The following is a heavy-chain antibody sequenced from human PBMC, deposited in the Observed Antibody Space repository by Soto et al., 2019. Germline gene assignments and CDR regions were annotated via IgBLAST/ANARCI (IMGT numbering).Heavy chain of an antibody. CDR3: TRGPRPISTGTGAY. D-gene: IGHD3-10*01. CDR1: GFIFKMYW. J-gene: IGHJ4*02. V-gene: IGHV3-74*01. CDR2: IYNDGSYT. Sequence: GGSLRLSCAASGFIFKMYWMHWVRQTPGKGLVWISRIYNDGSYTDYADSVKGRFTISRDNVNDTLYLQINNLRAEDSGLYYCTRGPRPISTGTGAYWGQGTRVTVS.